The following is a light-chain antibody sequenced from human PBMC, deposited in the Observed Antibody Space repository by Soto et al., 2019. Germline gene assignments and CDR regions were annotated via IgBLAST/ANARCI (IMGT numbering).Light chain of an antibody. J-gene: IGKJ5*01. Sequence: EIVLTQSPGTLSLSPGERATLSCRASQSVGSIYLAWYQQKVGQAPRLLIYGASNRATGIPDRFSGSGSGTDFTLTIDRLEPEDFAVYYCQQYGISLITFS. CDR2: GAS. CDR1: QSVGSIY. V-gene: IGKV3-20*01. CDR3: QQYGISLIT.